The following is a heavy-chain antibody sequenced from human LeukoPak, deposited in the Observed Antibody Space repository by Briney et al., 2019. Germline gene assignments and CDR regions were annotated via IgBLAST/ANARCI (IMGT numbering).Heavy chain of an antibody. J-gene: IGHJ4*02. Sequence: GGSLRLSCAASGFSFSSYWMSWVRQAPGKGLEWVANIKQDGSDKYYLTSVRGRFIISRDNAKNSLFLQMNSLRVEDTAVYYCARGGGHLDCWGQGTLVTVSS. CDR1: GFSFSSYW. V-gene: IGHV3-7*03. D-gene: IGHD4-23*01. CDR3: ARGGGHLDC. CDR2: IKQDGSDK.